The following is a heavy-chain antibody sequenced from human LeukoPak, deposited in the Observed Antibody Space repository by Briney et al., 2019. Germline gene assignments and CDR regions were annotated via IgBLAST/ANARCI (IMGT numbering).Heavy chain of an antibody. Sequence: PGGSLRLSCAASGFTFSSYAMSWVRQAPGKGLEWVPAISGSGGSTYYADSVKGRFTISRDNSKNTLYLQMNSLRAEDTAVYYCAKAPSLFCSGGSCLFDYWGQGTLVTVSS. J-gene: IGHJ4*02. V-gene: IGHV3-23*01. CDR1: GFTFSSYA. CDR2: ISGSGGST. CDR3: AKAPSLFCSGGSCLFDY. D-gene: IGHD2-15*01.